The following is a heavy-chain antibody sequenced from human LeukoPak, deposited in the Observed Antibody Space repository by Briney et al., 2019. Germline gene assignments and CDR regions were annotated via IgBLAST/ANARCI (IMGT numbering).Heavy chain of an antibody. J-gene: IGHJ4*02. Sequence: GSLRLSCAASGFTFSSYGMHWVRQAPGKGLEWVAVISYDGSNKYYADSVKGRFTISRDNSKNTLYLQMNSLRAEDTAVYYCATILTGYYLDYWGQGTLVTVSS. D-gene: IGHD3-9*01. CDR1: GFTFSSYG. CDR3: ATILTGYYLDY. V-gene: IGHV3-30*03. CDR2: ISYDGSNK.